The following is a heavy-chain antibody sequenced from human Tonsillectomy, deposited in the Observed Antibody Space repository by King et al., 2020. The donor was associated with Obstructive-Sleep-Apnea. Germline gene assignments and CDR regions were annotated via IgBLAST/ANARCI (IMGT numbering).Heavy chain of an antibody. CDR2: YSGSGGST. Sequence: VQLVESGGGLVQPGGALRLSCAASGFTFSSYAMSWVRQAPGKGLEGGSAYSGSGGSTYYVDSVEGLVTISRHNSKNTPYLQFNSLEAEDTAVYYFAKGPMDDILTGYYNVIGWFDPWGQGTLVTVSS. J-gene: IGHJ5*02. D-gene: IGHD3-9*01. CDR1: GFTFSSYA. V-gene: IGHV3-23*04. CDR3: AKGPMDDILTGYYNVIGWFDP.